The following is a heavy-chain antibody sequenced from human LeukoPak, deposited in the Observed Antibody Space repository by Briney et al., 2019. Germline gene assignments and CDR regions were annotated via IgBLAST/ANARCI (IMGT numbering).Heavy chain of an antibody. D-gene: IGHD6-19*01. CDR2: IYYSGST. Sequence: SETLSLTCTVSGGSISTYYWGWIRQPPGKGLEWIGYIYYSGSTNYNPSLKSRVTISVDTSKNQFSLKLSSVTAADTAVYYCARHIRSSGTLYYYYYGMDVWGQGTTVTVSS. V-gene: IGHV4-59*08. CDR3: ARHIRSSGTLYYYYYGMDV. J-gene: IGHJ6*02. CDR1: GGSISTYY.